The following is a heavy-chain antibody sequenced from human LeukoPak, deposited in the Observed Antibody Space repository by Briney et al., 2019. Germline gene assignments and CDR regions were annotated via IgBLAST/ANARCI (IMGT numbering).Heavy chain of an antibody. D-gene: IGHD3-3*01. CDR3: ARGTANFWSGYSSHFDY. CDR2: INLSGGST. V-gene: IGHV1-46*01. Sequence: ASVTVSCKASGYTFTSYYMHWVRQAPAQGLEWMGIINLSGGSTSYALKFQGRVTMTRDTSTSTVYMEVSSLRSEDTAVYYCARGTANFWSGYSSHFDYWGQGTLVTVSS. J-gene: IGHJ4*02. CDR1: GYTFTSYY.